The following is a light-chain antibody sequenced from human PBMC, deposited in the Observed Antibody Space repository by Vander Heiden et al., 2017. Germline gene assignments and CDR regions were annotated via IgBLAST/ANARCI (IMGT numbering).Light chain of an antibody. Sequence: EIVLTLSPGTLSLSPGEGATLSCRASQSVRSSYLAWYQQKPGQAPRLLIYGASTRATGIPDRFSGSGSGTDFTLTISRLEPEDFAVYYCQQDGSSPLTFGGGAKVEIK. CDR2: GAS. V-gene: IGKV3-20*01. CDR1: QSVRSSY. CDR3: QQDGSSPLT. J-gene: IGKJ4*01.